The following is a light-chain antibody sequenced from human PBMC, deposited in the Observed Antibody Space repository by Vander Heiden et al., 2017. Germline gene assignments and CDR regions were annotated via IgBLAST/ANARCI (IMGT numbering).Light chain of an antibody. V-gene: IGKV3D-7*01. CDR1: PSVSSSY. CDR3: QQDYSFPHT. J-gene: IGKJ2*01. Sequence: EIVMTQPPATLSLSPGERATLSCRASPSVSSSYLSWYQQKPGQAPRLLIYAASTRATGIPARFSGSGSGTDFTLTISSLQPEDFAVYYCQQDYSFPHTFGQGTKLEIK. CDR2: AAS.